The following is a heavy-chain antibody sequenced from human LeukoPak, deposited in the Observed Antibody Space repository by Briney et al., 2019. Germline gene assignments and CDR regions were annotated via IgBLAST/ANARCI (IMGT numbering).Heavy chain of an antibody. CDR1: GASIRSGDHH. Sequence: PSQTLSLTCSVSGASIRSGDHHWSWLRQSPGKGLEWIGYIYFSGSRSSNPSLRSRLTISVDTSKNQFSLKLNSVTAADTALYYCARGGGGYTLYSFDYWGQGALVTVSS. CDR3: ARGGGGYTLYSFDY. CDR2: IYFSGSR. V-gene: IGHV4-30-4*08. J-gene: IGHJ4*02. D-gene: IGHD3-22*01.